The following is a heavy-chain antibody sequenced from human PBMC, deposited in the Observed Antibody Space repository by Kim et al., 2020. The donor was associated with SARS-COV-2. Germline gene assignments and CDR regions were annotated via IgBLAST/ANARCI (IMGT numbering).Heavy chain of an antibody. CDR3: ARVEQQLVLYFDY. V-gene: IGHV4-39*07. J-gene: IGHJ4*02. Sequence: SETLSLTCTVSGGSISSSSYYWGWIRQPPGKGLEWIGSIYYSGSTYYNPSLKSRVTISVDTSKNQFSLKLSSVTAADTAVYYCARVEQQLVLYFDYWGQGTLVTVSS. D-gene: IGHD6-13*01. CDR2: IYYSGST. CDR1: GGSISSSSYY.